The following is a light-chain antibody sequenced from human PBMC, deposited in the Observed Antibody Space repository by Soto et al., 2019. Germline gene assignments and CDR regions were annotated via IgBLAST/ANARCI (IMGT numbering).Light chain of an antibody. CDR3: TSYTSSXPFYV. J-gene: IGLJ1*01. Sequence: QSVLTQPASVSGSPGQSIAISCTGVRTDVDGYDYVSWYQQHPGQAPQLMIYDVSNRPSGVPDRFSGSKSGNTVSLTISGLQAEDEADYYCTSYTSSXPFYVFGTGTKVTVL. CDR2: DVS. CDR1: RTDVDGYDY. V-gene: IGLV2-14*03.